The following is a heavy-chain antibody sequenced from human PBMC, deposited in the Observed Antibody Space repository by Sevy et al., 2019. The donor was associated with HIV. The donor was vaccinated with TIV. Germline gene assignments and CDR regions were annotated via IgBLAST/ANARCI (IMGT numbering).Heavy chain of an antibody. CDR2: IYYSGST. V-gene: IGHV4-61*01. J-gene: IGHJ2*01. D-gene: IGHD6-13*01. CDR3: ARETVAAARGYWYFDL. CDR1: GGSVSSGSYY. Sequence: SETLSLTCTVSGGSVSSGSYYWSWIRQPPGKGLEWIGYIYYSGSTNYNPSLKSRVTISVDTSKNQFSLKLSSVTAADTAVYYCARETVAAARGYWYFDLGGRGTLVTVSS.